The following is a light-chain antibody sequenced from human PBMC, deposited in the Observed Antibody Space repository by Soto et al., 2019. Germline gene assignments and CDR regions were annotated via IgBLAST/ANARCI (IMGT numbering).Light chain of an antibody. V-gene: IGLV1-40*01. CDR1: SSNIGTGYD. CDR3: QSYDSTLGGYV. CDR2: GNT. J-gene: IGLJ1*01. Sequence: QSVPRHPASASRAPGHRVTISCTGSSSNIGTGYDLHQYQQVPGPSPQLFIYGNTNRPPGVPDRFSGSKSGTSASLAITGLQAEDEADYNCQSYDSTLGGYVFGTGTKVTVL.